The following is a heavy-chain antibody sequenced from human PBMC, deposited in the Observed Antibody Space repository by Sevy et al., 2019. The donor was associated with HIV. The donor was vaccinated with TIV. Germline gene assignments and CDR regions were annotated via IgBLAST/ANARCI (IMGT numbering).Heavy chain of an antibody. CDR3: ARGGDFWSGYYGDFYSAMDV. J-gene: IGHJ6*02. Sequence: GGSLRLSCAASGFAFDSFGMHWVRQAPGKGLEWVVAISFDEKNLYYTDSVKGRFTISRDNSRNTVHLQMNSLRPEDTAIYYCARGGDFWSGYYGDFYSAMDVWGQGTTVTVSS. V-gene: IGHV3-30*03. D-gene: IGHD3-3*01. CDR1: GFAFDSFG. CDR2: ISFDEKNL.